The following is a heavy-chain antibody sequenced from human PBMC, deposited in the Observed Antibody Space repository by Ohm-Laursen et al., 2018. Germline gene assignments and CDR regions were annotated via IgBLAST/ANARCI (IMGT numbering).Heavy chain of an antibody. D-gene: IGHD2/OR15-2a*01. J-gene: IGHJ5*02. CDR1: GGSISSHY. CDR3: TRYSNQVNWFDP. Sequence: GTLSLTCTVSGGSISSHYWSWIRQPPGKGLEWIGYMYYSGSTNYNPSLKSRVTISVDTSKNQFSLKLSSVTAADTAVYYCTRYSNQVNWFDPWGQGTLVTVSS. CDR2: MYYSGST. V-gene: IGHV4-59*11.